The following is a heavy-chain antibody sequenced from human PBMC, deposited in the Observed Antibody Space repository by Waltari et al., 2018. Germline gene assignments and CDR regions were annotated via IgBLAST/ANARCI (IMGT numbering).Heavy chain of an antibody. V-gene: IGHV4-34*01. D-gene: IGHD6-6*01. J-gene: IGHJ4*02. CDR2: INHSGST. Sequence: QVQLQQWGAGLLKPSETLSLTCAVYGGSFSGYYWSWIRQPPGKGLEWIGEINHSGSTNYNPSLKSRFTISVDTSKNQFSLKLSSVTAADTAVYYCARLSSRGAARPESDYWGQGTLVTVSS. CDR1: GGSFSGYY. CDR3: ARLSSRGAARPESDY.